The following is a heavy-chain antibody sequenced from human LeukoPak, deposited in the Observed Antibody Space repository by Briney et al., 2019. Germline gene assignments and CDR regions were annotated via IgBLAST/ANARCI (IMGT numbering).Heavy chain of an antibody. J-gene: IGHJ3*02. D-gene: IGHD3-22*01. Sequence: SETLSLTCAVSGGSISSGGYSWSWIRQPPGKGLEWIGYIYYSGSTNYNPSLKSRVTISVDTSKNQFSLKLSSVTAADTAVYYCARTSSGRAFDIWGQGTMVTVSS. CDR2: IYYSGST. CDR1: GGSISSGGYS. V-gene: IGHV4-61*08. CDR3: ARTSSGRAFDI.